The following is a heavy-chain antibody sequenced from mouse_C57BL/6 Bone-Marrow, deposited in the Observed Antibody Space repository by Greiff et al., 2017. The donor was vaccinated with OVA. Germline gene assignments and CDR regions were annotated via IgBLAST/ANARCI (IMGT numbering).Heavy chain of an antibody. CDR3: ARGGIHFDY. J-gene: IGHJ2*01. CDR2: ISDGGSYT. CDR1: GFTFSSYA. Sequence: EVQGVESGGGLVKPGGSLKLSCAASGFTFSSYAMSWVRQTPEKRLEWVATISDGGSYTYYPDNVKGRFTISRDNAKNNLYLQMSHLKSEDTAMYYCARGGIHFDYWGQGTTLTVSS. V-gene: IGHV5-4*01.